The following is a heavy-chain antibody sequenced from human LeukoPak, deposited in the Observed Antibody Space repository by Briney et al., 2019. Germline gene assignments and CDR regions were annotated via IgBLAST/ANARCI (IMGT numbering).Heavy chain of an antibody. CDR3: ERDTNTPGMSFDY. CDR2: IYHSGST. CDR1: GGSISSSNW. Sequence: SETLSLTCAVSGGSISSSNWWSWVRQPPGKGLEWIGEIYHSGSTNYNPSLKSRVTISVDKSKNQFSLKLSSVTAADTAVYYCERDTNTPGMSFDYWGQGTLVTVSS. D-gene: IGHD6-13*01. V-gene: IGHV4-4*02. J-gene: IGHJ4*02.